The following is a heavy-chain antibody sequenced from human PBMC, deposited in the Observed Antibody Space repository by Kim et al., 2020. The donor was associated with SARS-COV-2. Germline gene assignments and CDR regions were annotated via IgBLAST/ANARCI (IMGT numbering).Heavy chain of an antibody. J-gene: IGHJ4*02. CDR2: IRSKANSYAT. D-gene: IGHD3-22*01. Sequence: GGSLRLSCAASGFTFSGSAMHWVRQASGKGLEWVGRIRSKANSYATAYAASVKGRFTISRDDSKNTAYLQMNSLKTEDTAVYFCTRLGGASGYYFADYWGQGTLVTVSS. CDR3: TRLGGASGYYFADY. V-gene: IGHV3-73*01. CDR1: GFTFSGSA.